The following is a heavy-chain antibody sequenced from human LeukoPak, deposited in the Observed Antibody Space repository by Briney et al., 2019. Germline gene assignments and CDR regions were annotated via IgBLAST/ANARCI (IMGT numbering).Heavy chain of an antibody. CDR3: AKIYSSSPRVYYFDY. Sequence: GGSLRLSCAASGFTFSSYAMSWVRQAPGKGLEWVSAISGSGGSTYYADSVKGRFTISRDNSKNTLYLQMNSLRAEDTAVYYCAKIYSSSPRVYYFDYWGQGTLVTVSS. J-gene: IGHJ4*02. D-gene: IGHD6-6*01. CDR1: GFTFSSYA. CDR2: ISGSGGST. V-gene: IGHV3-23*01.